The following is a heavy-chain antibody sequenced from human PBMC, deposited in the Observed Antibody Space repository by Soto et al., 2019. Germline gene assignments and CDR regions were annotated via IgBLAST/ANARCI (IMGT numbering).Heavy chain of an antibody. CDR3: AMQQFFDASGFSFDQ. CDR1: GISFTTAW. V-gene: IGHV3-15*01. J-gene: IGHJ4*02. CDR2: IKSKTDGETV. D-gene: IGHD3-22*01. Sequence: GGSLRLSCVDSGISFTTAWMNWVRQAPGKGLEWVGRIKSKTDGETVDYAAPVRGRFIISRDDSKNTVYLSVSGLKTEDTAIYYRAMQQFFDASGFSFDQWGQGILVTVSS.